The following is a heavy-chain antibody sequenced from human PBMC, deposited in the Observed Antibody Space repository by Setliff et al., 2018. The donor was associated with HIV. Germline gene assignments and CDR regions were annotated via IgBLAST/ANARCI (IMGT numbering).Heavy chain of an antibody. CDR1: GFTFSSYA. D-gene: IGHD3-10*01. V-gene: IGHV3-49*04. CDR2: IRSKAYGGTI. CDR3: TPTDYGGSDY. Sequence: GGSLRLSCAASGFTFSSYAMSWVRQAPGKGLEWVGFIRSKAYGGTIEYAASVKGRFTISRDDSKSIAYLQMNSLKTEDTAVYYCTPTDYGGSDYWGQGTLVTVSS. J-gene: IGHJ4*02.